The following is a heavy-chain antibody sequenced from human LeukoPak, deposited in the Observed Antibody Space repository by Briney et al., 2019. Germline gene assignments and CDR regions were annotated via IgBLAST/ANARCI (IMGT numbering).Heavy chain of an antibody. CDR1: GFTFSSYG. V-gene: IGHV3-33*01. CDR3: ARDSLGYCSSTSCYYYGMDV. CDR2: IWYDGSNK. D-gene: IGHD2-2*01. Sequence: GGSLRLSCAASGFTFSSYGMHWVRQAPGKGLGWVAVIWYDGSNKYYADSVKGRFTISRDNSKNTLYLQMNSLRAEDTAVYYCARDSLGYCSSTSCYYYGMDVWGQGTTVTVSS. J-gene: IGHJ6*02.